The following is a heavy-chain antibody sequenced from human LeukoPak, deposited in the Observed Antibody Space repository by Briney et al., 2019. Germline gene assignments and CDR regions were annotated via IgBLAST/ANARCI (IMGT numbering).Heavy chain of an antibody. D-gene: IGHD2-15*01. CDR3: ATMGIDVVVVAAMSDY. Sequence: KAGGSLRLSCAASGFTFSSYSMNWVRQAPGKGLEWVSSISSSSSYIYYADSVKGRFTISRDNAKNSLYLQMNSLRAEDTAVYYCATMGIDVVVVAAMSDYWGQGTLVTVSS. J-gene: IGHJ4*02. CDR1: GFTFSSYS. V-gene: IGHV3-21*01. CDR2: ISSSSSYI.